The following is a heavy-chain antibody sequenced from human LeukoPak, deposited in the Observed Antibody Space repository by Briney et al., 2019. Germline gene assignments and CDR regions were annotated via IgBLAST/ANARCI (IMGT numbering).Heavy chain of an antibody. Sequence: GGSLRLSCAASGFTFSSSPMSWVRQAPGKGLGWVSSISGSGERTYYAESVKGRFTISRDNSKSMLSLQMNNLRGEDTAVYYCATRHSSSSSDPWGQGTLVTVAS. D-gene: IGHD2-2*01. CDR3: ATRHSSSSSDP. CDR2: ISGSGERT. CDR1: GFTFSSSP. V-gene: IGHV3-23*01. J-gene: IGHJ5*02.